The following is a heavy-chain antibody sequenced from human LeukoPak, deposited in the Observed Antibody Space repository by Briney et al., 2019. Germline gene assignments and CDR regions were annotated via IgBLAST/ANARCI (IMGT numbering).Heavy chain of an antibody. Sequence: PGGSLRLSSAASGFTFSSYAMSWVRQAPGKGLEWVSAISGSGATTYYADSVKGRFTISRDNSKNTLYLQMNSLRAEDTAVYYCAKDGQQWGLYYFDYWGQGTLVRVSS. CDR2: ISGSGATT. V-gene: IGHV3-23*01. CDR1: GFTFSSYA. CDR3: AKDGQQWGLYYFDY. J-gene: IGHJ4*02. D-gene: IGHD6-19*01.